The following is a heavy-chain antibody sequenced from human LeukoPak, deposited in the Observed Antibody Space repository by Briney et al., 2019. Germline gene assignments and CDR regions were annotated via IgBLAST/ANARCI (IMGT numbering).Heavy chain of an antibody. CDR2: IIPILGIA. V-gene: IGHV1-69*04. CDR3: ARSYYYDSSGYYYQYYFDY. D-gene: IGHD3-22*01. Sequence: ASVKVSCKASGGTFSSYAISWVRQAPGQGLERMGRIIPILGIANYAQKFQGRVTITADKSTSTAYMELSSLRSEDTAVYYCARSYYYDSSGYYYQYYFDYWGQGTLVTVSS. J-gene: IGHJ4*02. CDR1: GGTFSSYA.